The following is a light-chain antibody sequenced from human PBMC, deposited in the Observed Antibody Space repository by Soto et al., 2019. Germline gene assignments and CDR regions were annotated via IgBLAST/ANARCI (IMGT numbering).Light chain of an antibody. J-gene: IGKJ1*01. V-gene: IGKV3-20*01. Sequence: EIVLTQSPGTLSLSPGEGATLSCRASQSVSSSYLAWYQQKPGQAPRLLIYGASSRATGIPDRFSGSGSGIDFTLTISRLEPEDFAVYYCQQYGSSPWTFGQGTKVEIK. CDR2: GAS. CDR3: QQYGSSPWT. CDR1: QSVSSSY.